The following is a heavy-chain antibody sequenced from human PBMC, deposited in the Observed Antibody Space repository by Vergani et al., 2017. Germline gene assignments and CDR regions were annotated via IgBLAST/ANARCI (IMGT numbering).Heavy chain of an antibody. V-gene: IGHV4-34*01. CDR3: AGVNTETNGHLYYYYYMDV. D-gene: IGHD4-11*01. Sequence: QVQLQQWGGGLLKPSETLSLTCVVNGGSFTSYHWTWIRQSPGEGLEWVGDIDHTGRPDYNPSLKSQLTMSVDKSRNMFSLTLNTVTATDTAIYFCAGVNTETNGHLYYYYYMDVWGQGAAVTVS. CDR2: IDHTGRP. CDR1: GGSFTSYH. J-gene: IGHJ6*03.